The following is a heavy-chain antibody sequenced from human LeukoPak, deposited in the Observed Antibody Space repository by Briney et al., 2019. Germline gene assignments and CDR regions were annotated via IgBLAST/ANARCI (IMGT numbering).Heavy chain of an antibody. CDR1: GFTFSSYW. CDR3: ARDQVGATPIDY. D-gene: IGHD1-26*01. CDR2: INGDGGST. V-gene: IGHV3-74*01. Sequence: GGSLRLSCAASGFTFSSYWMHWVRQAPGRGLVWVSHINGDGGSTGYADSVKGPFTISRENAKNTLYLHMNSLRAEDTAVYYCARDQVGATPIDYWGQGTVVTASS. J-gene: IGHJ4*02.